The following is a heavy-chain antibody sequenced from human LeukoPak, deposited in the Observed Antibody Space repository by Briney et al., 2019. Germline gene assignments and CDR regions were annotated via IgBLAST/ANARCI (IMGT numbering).Heavy chain of an antibody. D-gene: IGHD3-9*01. V-gene: IGHV1-18*01. CDR2: ISAYNGNT. J-gene: IGHJ4*02. Sequence: ASVKVSCKASGYTFTSYGISWVRQAPGQGLEWMGWISAYNGNTNYAQKLQGRVTMTTDTSTSTAYMELRSLRSDDTAMYYCAREVYYDILTGYYISVGVDYWGQGTLVTVSS. CDR3: AREVYYDILTGYYISVGVDY. CDR1: GYTFTSYG.